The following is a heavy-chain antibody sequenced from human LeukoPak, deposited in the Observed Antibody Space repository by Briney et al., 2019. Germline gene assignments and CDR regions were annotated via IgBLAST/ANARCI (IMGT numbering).Heavy chain of an antibody. Sequence: ASVKVSCKASGYTFTSYGISWVRQAPGQGLEWMGWISAYNGNTNYAQKLQGRVTMTTDTSTSTAYMELRSLRSDDTAVYYCAKLTTVTTTPDYTENWFDPWGQGTLVTVSP. CDR2: ISAYNGNT. D-gene: IGHD4-17*01. CDR3: AKLTTVTTTPDYTENWFDP. V-gene: IGHV1-18*01. CDR1: GYTFTSYG. J-gene: IGHJ5*02.